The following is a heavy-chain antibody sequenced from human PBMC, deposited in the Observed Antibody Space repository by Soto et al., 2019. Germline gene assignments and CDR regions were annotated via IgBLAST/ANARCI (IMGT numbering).Heavy chain of an antibody. Sequence: SLRLSCAASVFTFSDYDMSWIRQAPGKGLEWVSYISSSGSTIYYADSVKGRFTISRDNAKNSLYLQMNSLRAEDTAVYYCARRRGITGTTDYWGQGTLVTVSS. J-gene: IGHJ4*02. V-gene: IGHV3-11*01. CDR1: VFTFSDYD. CDR3: ARRRGITGTTDY. CDR2: ISSSGSTI. D-gene: IGHD1-20*01.